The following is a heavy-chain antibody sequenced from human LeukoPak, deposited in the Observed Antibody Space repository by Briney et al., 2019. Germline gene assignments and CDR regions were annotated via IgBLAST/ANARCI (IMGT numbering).Heavy chain of an antibody. CDR3: ARGSRDFDY. CDR1: GGSFSGYY. J-gene: IGHJ4*02. CDR2: INHSGST. Sequence: PSETLSLTCALYGGSFSGYYWSWIRQPPGKGLEWIGEINHSGSTNYNPSLKSRVTISVDTSKNQFSLKLSSVTAADTAVYYCARGSRDFDYWGQGTLVTVSS. V-gene: IGHV4-34*01.